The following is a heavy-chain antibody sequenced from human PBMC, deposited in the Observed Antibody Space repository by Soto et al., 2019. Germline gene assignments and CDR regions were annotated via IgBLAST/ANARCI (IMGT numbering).Heavy chain of an antibody. V-gene: IGHV3-21*01. J-gene: IGHJ2*01. CDR3: ARTPDDTAYFDL. CDR1: GFTFSSYS. D-gene: IGHD3-9*01. Sequence: EVQLVESGGGLVKPGGSLRLSCAASGFTFSSYSMNWVRQAPGKGLEWVSSISSSSSYIYYADSVKGRFTISRDNAKNSLYLQMNSLRAEDTAVYYCARTPDDTAYFDLWGRGTLVTVSS. CDR2: ISSSSSYI.